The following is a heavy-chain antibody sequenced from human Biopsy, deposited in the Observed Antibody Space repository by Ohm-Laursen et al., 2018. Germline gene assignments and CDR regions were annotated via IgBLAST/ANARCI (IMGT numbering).Heavy chain of an antibody. Sequence: PSQTLSLTCAVYGESFNGYYWSWIRQTPGKGLEWIGEINHSGRTNYNPSLKSRVTISVDTSKNQFSLKLRSVTAADTAVYYCVRGVDYYDPYHYYALDVWGQGTTVTVSS. J-gene: IGHJ6*02. V-gene: IGHV4-34*01. CDR2: INHSGRT. CDR3: VRGVDYYDPYHYYALDV. D-gene: IGHD3-22*01. CDR1: GESFNGYY.